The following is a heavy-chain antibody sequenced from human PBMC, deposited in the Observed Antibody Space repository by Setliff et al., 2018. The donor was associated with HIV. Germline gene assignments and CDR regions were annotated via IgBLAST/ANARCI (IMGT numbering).Heavy chain of an antibody. Sequence: SVKVSCKASGYPFTGYYMHWVRQAPGQGLEWMGRFIPILGMPNYAQNFQVRLTISTDKSTRTAYLELSSLRSDDSPAYFCAKEQEIGSYLDPWGQGTLVTVSS. CDR3: AKEQEIGSYLDP. CDR1: GYPFTGYY. D-gene: IGHD2-2*02. J-gene: IGHJ5*02. V-gene: IGHV1-69*04. CDR2: FIPILGMP.